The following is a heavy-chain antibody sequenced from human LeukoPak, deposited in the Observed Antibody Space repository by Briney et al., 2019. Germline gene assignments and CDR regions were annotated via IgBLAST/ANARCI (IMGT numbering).Heavy chain of an antibody. CDR2: IKQDGSEK. Sequence: GGSLRLSCAAPGFTFSSYWMSWVRQAPGKGLEWVANIKQDGSEKYYVDSVKGRFTISRDNAKNSLYLQMNSLRAEDTAVYYCARDQRAYDSWGQGTLVTVSS. J-gene: IGHJ4*02. D-gene: IGHD3-3*01. CDR3: ARDQRAYDS. V-gene: IGHV3-7*03. CDR1: GFTFSSYW.